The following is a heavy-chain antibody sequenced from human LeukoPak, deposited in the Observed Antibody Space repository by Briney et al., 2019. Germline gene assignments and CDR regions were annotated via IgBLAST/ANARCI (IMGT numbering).Heavy chain of an antibody. J-gene: IGHJ6*03. CDR2: IYYSGST. CDR3: ARDPEYGYGSGIEEYYMDV. V-gene: IGHV4-39*07. CDR1: GGSISSSSYY. Sequence: PSETLSLTCTVSGGSISSSSYYWGWIRQPPGKGLEWIGSIYYSGSTYYNPSLKSRVTISVDTSKNQFSLKLSSVTAADTAVYYCARDPEYGYGSGIEEYYMDVWGKGTTVTVPS. D-gene: IGHD3-10*01.